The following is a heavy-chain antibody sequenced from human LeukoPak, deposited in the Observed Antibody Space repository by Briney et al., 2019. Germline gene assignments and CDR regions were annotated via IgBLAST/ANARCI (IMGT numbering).Heavy chain of an antibody. CDR2: IRYDGSNK. Sequence: GGSLRPACAASGFTLSSYGLHWVRQAPSKGLEWVAFIRYDGSNKYYADSVKGRFTISRDNSKNTSYLQMNSLRAEDTALYYCAKDGRDNYYYMDVWGKGTTVTISS. CDR1: GFTLSSYG. V-gene: IGHV3-30*02. D-gene: IGHD2-21*02. J-gene: IGHJ6*03. CDR3: AKDGRDNYYYMDV.